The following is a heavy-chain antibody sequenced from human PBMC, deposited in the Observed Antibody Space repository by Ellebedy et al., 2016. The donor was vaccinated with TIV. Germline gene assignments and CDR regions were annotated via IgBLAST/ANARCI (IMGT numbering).Heavy chain of an antibody. CDR3: ASGEVVVSAAAGACFDY. J-gene: IGHJ4*02. V-gene: IGHV4-30-4*01. CDR1: GGSISSGDHY. CDR2: IYYSGST. D-gene: IGHD6-13*01. Sequence: MPSETLSLTCTVSGGSISSGDHYWSWIRQPPGKGLEWIGYIYYSGSTYYNPSLKSRVTISVDTSKNQFSLKLSSVTAADTAVYYCASGEVVVSAAAGACFDYWGQGTLVTVSS.